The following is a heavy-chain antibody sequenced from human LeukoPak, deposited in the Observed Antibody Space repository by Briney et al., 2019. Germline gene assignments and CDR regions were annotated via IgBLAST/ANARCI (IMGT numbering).Heavy chain of an antibody. CDR3: ARERSDIAAAAPFDY. CDR2: IKQDGSEK. D-gene: IGHD6-13*01. J-gene: IGHJ4*02. Sequence: PGGSLRLSCAASGFTFSSYWMSWVRQAPGKGLEWVANIKQDGSEKYYVDSVKGRFTISRDNAKNSLYLQMNSLRAEDTVVYYCARERSDIAAAAPFDYWGQGTLVTVSS. CDR1: GFTFSSYW. V-gene: IGHV3-7*01.